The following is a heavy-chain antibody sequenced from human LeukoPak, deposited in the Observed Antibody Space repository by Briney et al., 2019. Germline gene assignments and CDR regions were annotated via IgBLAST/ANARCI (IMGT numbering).Heavy chain of an antibody. V-gene: IGHV3-9*01. D-gene: IGHD2-2*01. CDR1: GFTFDDYA. J-gene: IGHJ6*02. Sequence: PGRSLRLSCAASGFTFDDYAMHWVRQAPGKGLEWVSGISWNSGSIGYADSVKGRFTISRDNAKNSLYLQMNSLRAEDTALYYCAKGVVYCSSTSCPPYYYYGMDVWGQGTTVTVSS. CDR2: ISWNSGSI. CDR3: AKGVVYCSSTSCPPYYYYGMDV.